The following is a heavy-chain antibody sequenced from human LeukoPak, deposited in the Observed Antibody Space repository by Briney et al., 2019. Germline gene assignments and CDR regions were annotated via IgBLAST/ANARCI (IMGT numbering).Heavy chain of an antibody. V-gene: IGHV3-30-3*01. CDR1: GFTFSSYA. D-gene: IGHD3-3*01. J-gene: IGHJ4*02. CDR2: ISYDGSNK. Sequence: PGRSLRLSCAASGFTFSSYAMHWVRQAPGKGLEWVAVISYDGSNKYYADSVKGRFTISRDNSKTTLYLQMNNLRPEDTAVYYCARGGVKGRPSGGYHDCWGQGTLVTVSS. CDR3: ARGGVKGRPSGGYHDC.